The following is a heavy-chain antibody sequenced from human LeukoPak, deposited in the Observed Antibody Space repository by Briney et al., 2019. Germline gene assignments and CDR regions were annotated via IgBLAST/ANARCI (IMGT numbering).Heavy chain of an antibody. J-gene: IGHJ4*02. CDR2: ISTGSTYK. CDR3: ARDRGWLTFDY. D-gene: IGHD5-24*01. Sequence: GGSLRLSCAASGFIFSSYSMNWVRQAPGKGLEWVSCISTGSTYKYYADSVKGRFTISRDNAKNSLYLQMDGLRAEDTAVYYCARDRGWLTFDYWGQGTLVTVSS. CDR1: GFIFSSYS. V-gene: IGHV3-21*01.